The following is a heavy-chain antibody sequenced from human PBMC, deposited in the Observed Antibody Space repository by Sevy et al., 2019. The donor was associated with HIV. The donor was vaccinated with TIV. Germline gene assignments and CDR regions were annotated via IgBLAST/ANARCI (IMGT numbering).Heavy chain of an antibody. CDR3: ARLYSSSWYGNSDY. V-gene: IGHV4-4*02. D-gene: IGHD6-13*01. CDR2: IYHSGST. J-gene: IGHJ4*02. CDR1: GGSISSSNW. Sequence: KQSQTLSLTCAVSGGSISSSNWWSWVRQPPGKGLEWIGEIYHSGSTNYNPSLKSRVTISVDKSKNQFSLKLSSVTAADTAVYYCARLYSSSWYGNSDYWGQGTLVTVSS.